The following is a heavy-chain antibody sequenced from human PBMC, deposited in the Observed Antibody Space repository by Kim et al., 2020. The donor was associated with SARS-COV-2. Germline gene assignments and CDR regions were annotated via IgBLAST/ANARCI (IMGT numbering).Heavy chain of an antibody. V-gene: IGHV1-69*02. CDR3: ALGQKLVKPRGYFDY. CDR2: IIPILGIA. D-gene: IGHD6-13*01. J-gene: IGHJ4*01. CDR1: GCTFSSYT. Sequence: SVKVSCKASGCTFSSYTISWVRQAPGQGLEWMGMIIPILGIANYAQKFQGRVTITADKSTSTAYMELSSLRSEDTAVYYCALGQKLVKPRGYFDYWGQGTLVTVSS.